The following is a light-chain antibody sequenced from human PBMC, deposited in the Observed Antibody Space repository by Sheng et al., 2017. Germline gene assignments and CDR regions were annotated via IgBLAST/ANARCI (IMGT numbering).Light chain of an antibody. J-gene: IGKJ3*01. CDR1: QSVSSK. CDR3: QQFRDSPFS. V-gene: IGKV3-20*01. CDR2: GAS. Sequence: EIVLTQSPGTLSLSPGERATLSCRASQSVSSKLAWYQQTPGQAPRPLISGASTRATGIPARFSGSGSGTDFTLSISRLEPEDFAVYYCQQFRDSPFSFGPGTKIEIK.